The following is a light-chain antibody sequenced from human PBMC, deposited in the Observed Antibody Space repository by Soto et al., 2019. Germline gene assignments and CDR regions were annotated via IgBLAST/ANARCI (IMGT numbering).Light chain of an antibody. CDR1: HGLLYSSNNKNY. CDR2: WAS. Sequence: DIVMTQSPDSLAVSLGERATINCKSNHGLLYSSNNKNYLAWFQQKPGQPPKLLIYWASTRESGVPDRFSGTGSGTDFTLTISSLQAEDVAVYYCQQYYGTPYTFGQGTKLEIK. V-gene: IGKV4-1*01. CDR3: QQYYGTPYT. J-gene: IGKJ2*01.